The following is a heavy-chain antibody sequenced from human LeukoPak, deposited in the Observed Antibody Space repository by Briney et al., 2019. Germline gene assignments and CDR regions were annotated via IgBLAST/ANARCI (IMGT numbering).Heavy chain of an antibody. J-gene: IGHJ2*01. CDR3: AKLIRDVTIYDF. V-gene: IGHV3-7*01. D-gene: IGHD3/OR15-3a*01. CDR1: GFTFSRFW. CDR2: INQDESRK. Sequence: GGSLRLSCAASGFTFSRFWMSWVRQAPGKGLEWVASINQDESRKHYSDSVRGRFTISRDNTRNSLFLHMDSLSVDDTAIYYCAKLIRDVTIYDFWGRGALVTVSS.